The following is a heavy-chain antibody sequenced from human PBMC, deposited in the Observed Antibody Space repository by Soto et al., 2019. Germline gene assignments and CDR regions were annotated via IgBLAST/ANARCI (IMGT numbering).Heavy chain of an antibody. D-gene: IGHD6-6*01. J-gene: IGHJ4*02. CDR1: GYTFTSYG. Sequence: QVQLVQSGAEVKKPGASVKVSCKASGYTFTSYGISWVRQAPGQGLEWMGWISAYNGNTNYAQKLQGRVTMTTDTSTITAYMELRSRRSDDTAVYCCSRVEYSSSGGHFDFWGQGTLVTVSS. CDR3: SRVEYSSSGGHFDF. V-gene: IGHV1-18*01. CDR2: ISAYNGNT.